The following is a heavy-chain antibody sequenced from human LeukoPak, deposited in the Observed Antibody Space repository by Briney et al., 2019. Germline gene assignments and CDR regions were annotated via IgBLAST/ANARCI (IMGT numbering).Heavy chain of an antibody. CDR2: ISDSGGST. D-gene: IGHD3-10*01. CDR1: GFTFSSYA. J-gene: IGHJ5*02. Sequence: PGGSLRLSWAASGFTFSSYAVTWVRQAPGKGLEWVSSISDSGGSTYYADSVKGRFTISRDNSKNTLYLQMNSLRAEDTAVYYCAKSGSGTHRLNWFDPWGQGTLVTVSS. CDR3: AKSGSGTHRLNWFDP. V-gene: IGHV3-23*01.